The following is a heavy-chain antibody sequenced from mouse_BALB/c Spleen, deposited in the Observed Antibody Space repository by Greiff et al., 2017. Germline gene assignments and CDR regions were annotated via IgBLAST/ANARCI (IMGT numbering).Heavy chain of an antibody. CDR1: GFTFSDYY. CDR2: ISDGGSYT. D-gene: IGHD2-2*01. Sequence: EVHLVESGGGLVKPGGSLKLSCAASGFTFSDYYMYWVRQTPEKRLEWVATISDGGSYTYYPDSVKGRFTISRDNAKNNLYLQMSSLKSEDTAMYYCARADGYGFAYWGQGTLVTVSA. J-gene: IGHJ3*01. CDR3: ARADGYGFAY. V-gene: IGHV5-4*02.